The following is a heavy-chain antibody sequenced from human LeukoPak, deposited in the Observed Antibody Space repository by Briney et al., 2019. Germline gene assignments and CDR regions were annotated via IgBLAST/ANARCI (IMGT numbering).Heavy chain of an antibody. Sequence: GASVKVSCKASGGTFSSYAISWVRQAPGQGLEWMGGIIPIFGTAKYAQKFQGRVTITTDESTSTAYMELSSLRSEDTAIYYCARGFSYDTSDYFTRFNPWGQGTLVTVSS. D-gene: IGHD3-22*01. V-gene: IGHV1-69*05. CDR2: IIPIFGTA. CDR1: GGTFSSYA. J-gene: IGHJ5*02. CDR3: ARGFSYDTSDYFTRFNP.